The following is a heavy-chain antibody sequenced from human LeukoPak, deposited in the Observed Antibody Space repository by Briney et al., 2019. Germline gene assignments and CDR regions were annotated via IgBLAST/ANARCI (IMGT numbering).Heavy chain of an antibody. CDR3: ARAHDYVWGSYRYGPNNFDY. Sequence: EASVKVSCKASGYTFTSYAMNWVRQAPGQGLEWMGWINTNTGNPTYAQGFTGRFVFSLDTSVSTAYLQISSLKAEDTAVYYCARAHDYVWGSYRYGPNNFDYWGQGTLVTVSS. V-gene: IGHV7-4-1*02. CDR1: GYTFTSYA. CDR2: INTNTGNP. D-gene: IGHD3-16*02. J-gene: IGHJ4*02.